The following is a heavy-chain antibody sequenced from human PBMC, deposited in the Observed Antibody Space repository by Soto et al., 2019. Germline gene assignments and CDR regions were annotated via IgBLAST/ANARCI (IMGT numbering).Heavy chain of an antibody. J-gene: IGHJ6*03. CDR3: ARGSTKRYCSGGSCYSSPYYYMDV. Sequence: PSETLSLTCTVSGGSISSYYWSWIRQPPGKGLEWIGYIYYSGSTNYNPSLKSRVTISVDTSKNQFSLKLSSVTAADTAVYYCARGSTKRYCSGGSCYSSPYYYMDVWGKGTTVTSP. D-gene: IGHD2-15*01. CDR1: GGSISSYY. CDR2: IYYSGST. V-gene: IGHV4-59*01.